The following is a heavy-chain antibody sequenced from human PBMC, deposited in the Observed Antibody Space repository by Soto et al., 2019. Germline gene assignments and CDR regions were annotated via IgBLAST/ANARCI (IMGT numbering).Heavy chain of an antibody. CDR2: ISGSGGST. J-gene: IGHJ5*02. V-gene: IGHV3-23*01. D-gene: IGHD2-8*01. CDR1: GFTFSSYA. Sequence: LRLSCAASGFTFSSYAMGWVRQAPGKGLEWVSAISGSGGSTYYADSVKGRFTISRDNSKNTLYLQMNSLRAEDTAVYYCAKDPVGYCTNGVCSNWFDPWGQGTLVTVSS. CDR3: AKDPVGYCTNGVCSNWFDP.